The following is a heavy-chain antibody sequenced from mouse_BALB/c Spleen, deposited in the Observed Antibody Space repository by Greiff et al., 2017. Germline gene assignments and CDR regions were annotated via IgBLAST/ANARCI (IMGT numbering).Heavy chain of an antibody. CDR1: GYTFTSYW. V-gene: IGHV1S81*02. Sequence: QVQLKQPGAELVKPGASVKLSCKASGYTFTSYWMHWVKQRPGQGLEWIGEINPSNGRTNYNEKFKSKATLTADKSSSTAYMELRSLTSEDSAVYYCTRNYYGNDYWGQGTTLTVSS. J-gene: IGHJ2*01. CDR3: TRNYYGNDY. D-gene: IGHD2-1*01. CDR2: INPSNGRT.